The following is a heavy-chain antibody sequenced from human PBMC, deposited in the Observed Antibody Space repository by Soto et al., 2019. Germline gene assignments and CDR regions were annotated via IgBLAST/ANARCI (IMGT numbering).Heavy chain of an antibody. J-gene: IGHJ5*02. CDR2: IYYSGST. CDR3: ARADQYYDFWSGPKRYNWFDP. D-gene: IGHD3-3*01. V-gene: IGHV4-31*03. Sequence: QVQLQESGPGLVKPSQTLSLTCTVSGGSISSGGYYWSWIRQHPGKGLEWIGYIYYSGSTYYNPSLKRRVTISVDTSKNQFSLKLSSVTAADTAVYYCARADQYYDFWSGPKRYNWFDPWGQGTLVTVSS. CDR1: GGSISSGGYY.